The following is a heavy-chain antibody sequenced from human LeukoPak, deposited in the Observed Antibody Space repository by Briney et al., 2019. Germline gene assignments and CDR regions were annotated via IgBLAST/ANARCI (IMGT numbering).Heavy chain of an antibody. Sequence: GGSLRLSCAASGFTLSSYAMSWVRQAPGKGLEWVSAISDSGNTYHADSVKGRFTISRDSSKNTLFLQMNRLRPEDAAVYYCAKAPVTTCRGAYRYPFDYWGQGTLVTVSS. CDR2: ISDSGNT. CDR1: GFTLSSYA. V-gene: IGHV3-23*01. D-gene: IGHD2-15*01. J-gene: IGHJ4*02. CDR3: AKAPVTTCRGAYRYPFDY.